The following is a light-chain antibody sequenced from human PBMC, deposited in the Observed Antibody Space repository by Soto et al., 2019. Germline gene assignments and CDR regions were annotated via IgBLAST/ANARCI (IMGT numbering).Light chain of an antibody. J-gene: IGKJ1*01. CDR3: QQLHSYPRT. CDR1: QAISSF. Sequence: DIQLTQSPSFLSASVGDSVTITCRASQAISSFLAWYQQKPGRAPKGLIFAASTLQSGVPSRFSGSGLETDFTLTISSLQPEDFATYFCQQLHSYPRTFGQGTKVDI. CDR2: AAS. V-gene: IGKV1-9*01.